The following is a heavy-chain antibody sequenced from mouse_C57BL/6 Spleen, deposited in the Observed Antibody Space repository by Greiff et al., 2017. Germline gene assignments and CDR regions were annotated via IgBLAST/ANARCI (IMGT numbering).Heavy chain of an antibody. V-gene: IGHV3-6*01. CDR1: GYSITSGYY. D-gene: IGHD2-4*01. CDR2: ISYDGSN. Sequence: EVKLLESGPGLVKPSQSLSLTCSVTGYSITSGYYWNWIRQFPGNKLEWMGYISYDGSNNYNPSLKNRISITRDTSKNQFFLKLNSVTTEDTATYYCARAPYDYDGYFDVWGTGTTVTVSS. CDR3: ARAPYDYDGYFDV. J-gene: IGHJ1*03.